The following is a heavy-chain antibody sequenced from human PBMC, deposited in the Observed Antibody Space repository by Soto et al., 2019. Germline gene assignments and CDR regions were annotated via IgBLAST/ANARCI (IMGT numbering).Heavy chain of an antibody. J-gene: IGHJ4*02. Sequence: QVQLVQSGAEVKKPGASVKVSCKASGYTFSSYGITWVRQAPGQRLEWMGWFNTYNGNTNYAQKLQGRVTMTTDTSTSTAYMELRSLRSDDTAGYYGARERGGYSYGDYWGQGALVTVSS. CDR2: FNTYNGNT. CDR1: GYTFSSYG. V-gene: IGHV1-18*01. D-gene: IGHD5-18*01. CDR3: ARERGGYSYGDY.